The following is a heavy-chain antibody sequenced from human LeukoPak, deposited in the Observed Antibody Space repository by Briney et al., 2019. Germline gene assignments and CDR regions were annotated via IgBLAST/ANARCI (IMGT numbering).Heavy chain of an antibody. Sequence: GGSLRLSCAASGFTFSSYWMSWVRQAPGKGLEWVANIKQDGSGKYYVDSVKGRFTISRDNAKNSLYLQLNSLRAEDTAVYYCARDLYSPNDFDYWGQGTLVTVSS. CDR3: ARDLYSPNDFDY. V-gene: IGHV3-7*01. CDR1: GFTFSSYW. D-gene: IGHD3-16*01. CDR2: IKQDGSGK. J-gene: IGHJ4*02.